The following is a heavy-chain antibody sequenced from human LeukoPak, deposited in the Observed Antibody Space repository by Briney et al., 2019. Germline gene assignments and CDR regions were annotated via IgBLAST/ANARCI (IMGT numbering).Heavy chain of an antibody. D-gene: IGHD2-15*01. CDR3: ARLGDCSGGSCYQKHDAFDI. Sequence: GASVKDSCKASGGTFSSYAISWVRQAPGQGLEWMGRIIPMFGTANYAQKIQGRVTITTDESTSTAYMELSSLRSEDTAVPYCARLGDCSGGSCYQKHDAFDIWGQGTMVTVSS. CDR2: IIPMFGTA. J-gene: IGHJ3*02. CDR1: GGTFSSYA. V-gene: IGHV1-69*05.